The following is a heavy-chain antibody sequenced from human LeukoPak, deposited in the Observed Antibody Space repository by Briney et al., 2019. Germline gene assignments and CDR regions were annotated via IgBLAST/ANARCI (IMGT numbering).Heavy chain of an antibody. Sequence: GGSLRLSCAASGFTFSSYEMNWVRQAPGKGLEWVSYISSSGSTIYYADSVKGRFTISRDNAKNSLYLQMNSLRAEDTAVYYCARDSSVGKNFDYWGQGTLVTVSS. CDR1: GFTFSSYE. J-gene: IGHJ4*02. V-gene: IGHV3-48*03. CDR3: ARDSSVGKNFDY. CDR2: ISSSGSTI. D-gene: IGHD6-19*01.